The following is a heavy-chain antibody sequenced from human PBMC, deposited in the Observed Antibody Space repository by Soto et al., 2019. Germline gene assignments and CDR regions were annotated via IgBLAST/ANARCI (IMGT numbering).Heavy chain of an antibody. CDR1: GFSLNTGGLG. Sequence: QITLKESGPTLVKPTQTLTLTCTFSGFSLNTGGLGVGWIRQPPGKALEWLALIYWDGDKRYSPSLKSRLTITTDTSNNQVVLTLTDMDPVDTGAYYCAHSRCGGDGLRSYSSHYYYGMDVWGQGTTVTVSS. D-gene: IGHD2-21*02. CDR2: IYWDGDK. J-gene: IGHJ6*02. V-gene: IGHV2-5*02. CDR3: AHSRCGGDGLRSYSSHYYYGMDV.